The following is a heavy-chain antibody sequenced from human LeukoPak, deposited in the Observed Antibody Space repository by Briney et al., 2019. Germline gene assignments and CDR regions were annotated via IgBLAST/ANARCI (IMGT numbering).Heavy chain of an antibody. V-gene: IGHV3-9*03. CDR3: AKAPTEYYDSSGSYYFDY. CDR2: ISWNSGSI. D-gene: IGHD3-22*01. CDR1: GFTFDDYA. Sequence: PGRSLRLSCAASGFTFDDYAMHWVRQAPGKGPEWVSGISWNSGSIGYADSVKGRFTISRDNAKNSLYLQMNSLRAEDMALYYCAKAPTEYYDSSGSYYFDYWGQGTLVTVSS. J-gene: IGHJ4*02.